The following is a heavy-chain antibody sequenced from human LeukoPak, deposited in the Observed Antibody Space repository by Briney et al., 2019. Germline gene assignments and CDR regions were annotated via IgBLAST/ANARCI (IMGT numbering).Heavy chain of an antibody. CDR3: ARDRVVPAAIFSPL. Sequence: PSETLSLTCTVSGGSISSGGYYWSWIRQPPGKGLEWIGYIYHSGSTYYNPSLKSRVTISVDRSKNQFSLKLSSVTAADTAVYYCARDRVVPAAIFSPLWGQGTLVTVSS. CDR1: GGSISSGGYY. CDR2: IYHSGST. D-gene: IGHD2-2*02. V-gene: IGHV4-30-2*01. J-gene: IGHJ4*02.